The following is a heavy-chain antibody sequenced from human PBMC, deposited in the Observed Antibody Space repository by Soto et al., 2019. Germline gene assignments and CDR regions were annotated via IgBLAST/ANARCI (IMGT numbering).Heavy chain of an antibody. D-gene: IGHD2-21*02. CDR1: GFTFSSYA. CDR3: AKDLVVVTAPFDY. Sequence: EVQLLESGGGLVQPGGSLRLSCAASGFTFSSYAMSWVRQAPGKGLEWVSAISGSGGSTYYAASVKGRFTISRDNSKNTLYLPMNSLRAEDTAVYYCAKDLVVVTAPFDYWGQGTLVTVCS. V-gene: IGHV3-23*01. J-gene: IGHJ4*02. CDR2: ISGSGGST.